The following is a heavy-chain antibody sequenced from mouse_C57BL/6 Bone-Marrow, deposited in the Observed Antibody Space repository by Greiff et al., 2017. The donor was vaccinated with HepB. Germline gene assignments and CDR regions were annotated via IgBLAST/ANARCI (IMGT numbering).Heavy chain of an antibody. CDR1: GFTFSSYT. D-gene: IGHD4-1*01. J-gene: IGHJ3*01. V-gene: IGHV5-9*01. Sequence: EVQRVESGGGLVKPGGSLKLSCAASGFTFSSYTMSWVRQTPEKRLEWVATISGGGGNTYYPDSVKGRFTISRDNAKNTLYLQMSSLRSEDPAWYYCARQRRTGTVPFAYWGQGTLVTVSA. CDR3: ARQRRTGTVPFAY. CDR2: ISGGGGNT.